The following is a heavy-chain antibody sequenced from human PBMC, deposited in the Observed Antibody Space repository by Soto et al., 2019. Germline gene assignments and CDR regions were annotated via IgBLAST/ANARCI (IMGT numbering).Heavy chain of an antibody. V-gene: IGHV1-2*04. CDR1: GYTFTGYY. CDR3: ARGSGYYEPQGAFDI. Sequence: GASVKVSCKASGYTFTGYYMHWVRQAPGQGLEWMGWINPNSGGTNYAQKFQGWVTMTRDTSISTAYMELSRLRSDDTAVYYCARGSGYYEPQGAFDIWGQGTMVTVSS. D-gene: IGHD3-22*01. J-gene: IGHJ3*02. CDR2: INPNSGGT.